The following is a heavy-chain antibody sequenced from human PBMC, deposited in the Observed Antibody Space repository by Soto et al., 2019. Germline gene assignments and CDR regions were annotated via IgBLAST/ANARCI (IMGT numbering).Heavy chain of an antibody. V-gene: IGHV1-46*01. CDR2: INCGGGGT. Sequence: QVQLVQSGAEVKKPGASVRVSCKASGYTFTNYYMHWVRQAPGQGLEWVGIINCGGGGTNYAQKFQGRVIMTRDTSTNTVYMDLSSLRSEDTAVYYCVREFSGGYFDYWGQGNLVTVST. CDR3: VREFSGGYFDY. CDR1: GYTFTNYY. J-gene: IGHJ4*02. D-gene: IGHD3-10*01.